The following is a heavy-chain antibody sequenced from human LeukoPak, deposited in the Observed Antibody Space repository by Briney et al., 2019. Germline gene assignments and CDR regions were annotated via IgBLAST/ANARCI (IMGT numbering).Heavy chain of an antibody. CDR2: ISYDGSNK. V-gene: IGHV3-30*04. D-gene: IGHD3-10*01. Sequence: GRSLRLSCAASGFTFSSYAMHWVRQAPGKGLEWVAVISYDGSNKYYADSVKGRFTISRDNSKNTLYPQMNSLRAEDTAVCYCARDYYGSGRYKFDYWGQGTLVTVSS. CDR1: GFTFSSYA. CDR3: ARDYYGSGRYKFDY. J-gene: IGHJ4*02.